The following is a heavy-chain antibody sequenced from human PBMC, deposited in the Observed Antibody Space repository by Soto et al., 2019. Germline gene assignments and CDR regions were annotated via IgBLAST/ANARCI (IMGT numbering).Heavy chain of an antibody. D-gene: IGHD2-15*01. J-gene: IGHJ5*02. CDR3: ARGPLGYCIGGSCDWFDH. CDR1: GFTFSNDA. CDR2: ISDDGSNK. Sequence: GGSLRLSCAASGFTFSNDAMHWVRQAPGKGLEWVAGISDDGSNKYYADSVKGRFTISRANSKTTLYLQMNSLRAEDTAVYYCARGPLGYCIGGSCDWFDHWGQGTLVTVSS. V-gene: IGHV3-30-3*01.